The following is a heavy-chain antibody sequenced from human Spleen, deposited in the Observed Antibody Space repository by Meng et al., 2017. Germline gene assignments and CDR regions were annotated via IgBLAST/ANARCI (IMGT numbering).Heavy chain of an antibody. V-gene: IGHV4-34*02. CDR3: AKGPTTMAHDFDY. CDR2: INHSGST. CDR1: GGSFSDSY. J-gene: IGHJ4*02. Sequence: HVQLPPGCAGLLKPSATLSLTCVVSGGSFSDSYWSCIRQPPGKGLEWIGEINHSGSTNYNPSLESRATISVDTSQNNLSLKLSSVTAADSAVYYCAKGPTTMAHDFDYWGQGTLVTVSS. D-gene: IGHD4-11*01.